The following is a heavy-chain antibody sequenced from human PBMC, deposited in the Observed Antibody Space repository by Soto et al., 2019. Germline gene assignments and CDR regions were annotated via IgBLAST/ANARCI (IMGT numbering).Heavy chain of an antibody. D-gene: IGHD5-12*01. CDR2: IYHSGST. CDR1: GYSISSGYY. Sequence: SETLSLTCAVSGYSISSGYYWGWIRQPPGKGLEWIGSIYHSGSTYYNPSLKSRVTISVDTSKNQFSLKLSSVTAADTAVYYCAESIVATTPGGFDPWGQGTLVTVSS. J-gene: IGHJ5*02. CDR3: AESIVATTPGGFDP. V-gene: IGHV4-38-2*01.